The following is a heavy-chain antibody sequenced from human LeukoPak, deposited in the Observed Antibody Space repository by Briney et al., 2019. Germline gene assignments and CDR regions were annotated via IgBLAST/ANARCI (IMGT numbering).Heavy chain of an antibody. V-gene: IGHV3-74*01. CDR2: INIDGSTT. Sequence: QPGGSLRLSCAASGFTLDSYWMHWVRQAPGTGLVWVSRINIDGSTTTYADSVKGRFTISRDNAKNTLYLQMNSLRAEDTAVYYCARDHIAVAGINWFDPWGQGTLVTVSP. D-gene: IGHD6-19*01. J-gene: IGHJ5*02. CDR1: GFTLDSYW. CDR3: ARDHIAVAGINWFDP.